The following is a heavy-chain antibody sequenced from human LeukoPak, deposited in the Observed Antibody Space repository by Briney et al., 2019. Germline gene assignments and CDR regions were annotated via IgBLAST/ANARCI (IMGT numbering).Heavy chain of an antibody. V-gene: IGHV1-18*01. CDR3: ARDRPLPGYSSGTASPPFDH. CDR1: DYTVSLYG. Sequence: ASVKVSCKTADYTVSLYGVTWGRQSPGQGLEWMGWISVFEPMTNYAQRFQARVTMTTDSSSTEVYMELSRLTSDDTAVYYCARDRPLPGYSSGTASPPFDHWGQGTLVIVSS. CDR2: ISVFEPMT. J-gene: IGHJ4*02. D-gene: IGHD2-15*01.